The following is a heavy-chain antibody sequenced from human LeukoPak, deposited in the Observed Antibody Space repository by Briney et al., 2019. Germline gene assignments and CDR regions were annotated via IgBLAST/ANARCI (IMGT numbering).Heavy chain of an antibody. Sequence: PGGSLRLSCAASGFTPGFTFGNYAMSWVRQAPGKGLEWVGFIRSKAYGGTTDFAASVKGRFTISRDESKSIAYLQMNSLKTEDTAVYYCTRLSPPDYWGQGTLVTVSS. CDR1: GFTPGFTFGNYA. CDR3: TRLSPPDY. J-gene: IGHJ4*02. CDR2: IRSKAYGGTT. V-gene: IGHV3-49*04.